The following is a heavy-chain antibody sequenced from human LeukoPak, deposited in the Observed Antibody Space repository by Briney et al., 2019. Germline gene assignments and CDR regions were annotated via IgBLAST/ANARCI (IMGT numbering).Heavy chain of an antibody. CDR2: INHSGTP. Sequence: SGTLSLTCAVSVGSINSGNWWSWVRQSPGKGLEWIGEINHSGTPNYKPSLKSRVTISADTFKNHFSLKMASVTAADTAVYYCATAPILRGEGGEHYKYGMDVWGQGTTVIVSS. CDR1: VGSINSGNW. CDR3: ATAPILRGEGGEHYKYGMDV. J-gene: IGHJ6*02. D-gene: IGHD2-2*02. V-gene: IGHV4-4*02.